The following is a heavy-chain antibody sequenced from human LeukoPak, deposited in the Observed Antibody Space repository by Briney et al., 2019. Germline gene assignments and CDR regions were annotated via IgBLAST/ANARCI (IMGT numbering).Heavy chain of an antibody. CDR3: ARDRRYNTAPHDAFDI. D-gene: IGHD1-14*01. CDR1: GGSISSYY. J-gene: IGHJ3*02. Sequence: SETLSLTCTVSGGSISSYYWSWIRQPPGKGLEWIGYIYYSGSTYYNPSLKSRVTILIDTSKNQFSLQLTSVTAADTAVYYCARDRRYNTAPHDAFDIWGQGTVVTVSS. V-gene: IGHV4-59*12. CDR2: IYYSGST.